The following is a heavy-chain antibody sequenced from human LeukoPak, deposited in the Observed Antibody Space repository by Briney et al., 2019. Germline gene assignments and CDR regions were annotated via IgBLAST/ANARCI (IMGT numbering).Heavy chain of an antibody. V-gene: IGHV3-21*01. D-gene: IGHD4-17*01. J-gene: IGHJ4*02. CDR1: GFTFSSYS. Sequence: GGSLRLSCAASGFTFSSYSTNWVRQAPGKGLEWVSSISSSSSYIYYADSVKGRFTISRDNAKNSLYLQMNSLRAEDTAVYYCARDMYGDFSFDYWGQGTLVTVSS. CDR2: ISSSSSYI. CDR3: ARDMYGDFSFDY.